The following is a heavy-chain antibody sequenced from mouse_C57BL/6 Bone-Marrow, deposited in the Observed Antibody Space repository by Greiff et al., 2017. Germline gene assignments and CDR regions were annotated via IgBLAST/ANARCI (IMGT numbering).Heavy chain of an antibody. CDR2: ISNGGGST. V-gene: IGHV5-12*01. J-gene: IGHJ4*01. D-gene: IGHD2-12*01. Sequence: EVQRVESGGGLVQPGGSLKLSCAASGFTFSDYYMYWVRQTPEKRLEWVAYISNGGGSTYYPDTVKGRFTISRDNAKNTLYLQMSRLNSEDTAMYYCARGAVTTHYYDMDYWGQGTSVTVSS. CDR3: ARGAVTTHYYDMDY. CDR1: GFTFSDYY.